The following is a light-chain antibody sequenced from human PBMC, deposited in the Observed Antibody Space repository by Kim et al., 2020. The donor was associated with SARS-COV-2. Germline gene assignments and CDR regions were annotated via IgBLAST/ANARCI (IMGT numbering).Light chain of an antibody. J-gene: IGKJ1*01. CDR3: QQYNNWPSWT. Sequence: EIVMTQSPATLSVSPGDRATLSCRASQSVSSSLAWYQHKPGQAPRLLIYGASTRATGIAARFSGSGSGTEFTLSISSLQSEDFAVYYCQQYNNWPSWTFGQGTKVDIK. V-gene: IGKV3D-15*01. CDR1: QSVSSS. CDR2: GAS.